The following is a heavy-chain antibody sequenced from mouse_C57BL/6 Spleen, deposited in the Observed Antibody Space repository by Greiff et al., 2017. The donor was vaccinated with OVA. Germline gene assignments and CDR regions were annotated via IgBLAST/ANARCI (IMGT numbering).Heavy chain of an antibody. CDR3: ARSRTGDYYAMDY. CDR1: GYSFTGYY. D-gene: IGHD4-1*01. J-gene: IGHJ4*01. CDR2: INPSTGGT. Sequence: EVQLQQSGPELVKPGASVKISCKASGYSFTGYYMNWVKQSPEKSLEWIGEINPSTGGTTYNQKFKAKATLTVDKSSSTAYMQLKSLTSEDSAVYYCARSRTGDYYAMDYWGQGTSVTVSS. V-gene: IGHV1-42*01.